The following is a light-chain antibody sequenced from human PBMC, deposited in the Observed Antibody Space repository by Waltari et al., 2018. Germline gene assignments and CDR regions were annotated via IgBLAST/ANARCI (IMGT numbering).Light chain of an antibody. CDR3: QQYSNWPLWT. CDR2: GAS. J-gene: IGKJ1*01. V-gene: IGKV3D-15*01. Sequence: MTQSPASVSASPQETATLSCRASQYISRNLAWYQQKPGQPPRLLIYGASTRATGISPRFSGSGSGTVFTLTISGLQSEDLAIYYCQQYSNWPLWTFGQGTKVEIK. CDR1: QYISRN.